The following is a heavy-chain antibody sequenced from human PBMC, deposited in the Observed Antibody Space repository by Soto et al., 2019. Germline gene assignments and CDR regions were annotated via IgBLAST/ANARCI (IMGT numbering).Heavy chain of an antibody. CDR2: IRWNTDTI. V-gene: IGHV3-9*01. D-gene: IGHD3-10*01. Sequence: EVQLVESGGGLVQPGRSLRLSCAASGFTFNDYTMHWVRQAPGKGLEWVSGIRWNTDTICYADSVKGRFTISRDNAKNSLYLEMNSLRAEDTALYYCAKGRRSHGTGLNYYMDVWGSGTTVSVSS. CDR1: GFTFNDYT. CDR3: AKGRRSHGTGLNYYMDV. J-gene: IGHJ6*03.